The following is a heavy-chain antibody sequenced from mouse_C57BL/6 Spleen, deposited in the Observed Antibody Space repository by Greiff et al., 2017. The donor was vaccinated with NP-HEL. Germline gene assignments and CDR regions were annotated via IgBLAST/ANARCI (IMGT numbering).Heavy chain of an antibody. V-gene: IGHV2-2*01. CDR3: ARNKDYYGSRGWYFDV. J-gene: IGHJ1*03. CDR1: GFSLTSYG. Sequence: QVQLQQSGPGLVQPSQSLSITCTVSGFSLTSYGVHWVRQSPGKGLEWLGVIWSGGSTDYNAAFISRLSISKDNSKSQVFFKMNSLQADDTAIYYCARNKDYYGSRGWYFDVWGTGTTVTVSS. D-gene: IGHD1-1*01. CDR2: IWSGGST.